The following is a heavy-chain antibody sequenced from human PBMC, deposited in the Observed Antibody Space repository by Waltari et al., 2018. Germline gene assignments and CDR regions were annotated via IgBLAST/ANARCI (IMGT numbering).Heavy chain of an antibody. V-gene: IGHV4-4*07. J-gene: IGHJ3*02. CDR1: GGSISSYY. CDR3: ARARVKSIAAARADEAFDI. D-gene: IGHD6-13*01. CDR2: IYTSGST. Sequence: QVQLQESGPGLVKPSETLSLTCTVSGGSISSYYWSWIRQPAGKGLEWIGRIYTSGSTIYTPSLKSRVTMSEYTSKNQFSLKRGSVTAADTAVYYCARARVKSIAAARADEAFDIWGQGTMVTV.